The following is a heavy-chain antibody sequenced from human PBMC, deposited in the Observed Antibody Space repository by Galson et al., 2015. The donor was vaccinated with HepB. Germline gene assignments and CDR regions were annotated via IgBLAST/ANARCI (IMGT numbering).Heavy chain of an antibody. CDR1: GGTFSSYA. J-gene: IGHJ5*02. D-gene: IGHD6-19*01. V-gene: IGHV1-2*06. CDR3: ARLTVAVTGGFDP. CDR2: INPNSGGT. Sequence: SVKVSCKASGGTFSSYAISWVRQAPGQGLEWMGRINPNSGGTNYAQKFQGRVTMTRDTSISTAYMELSRLRSDDTAVYYCARLTVAVTGGFDPWGQGTLVTVSS.